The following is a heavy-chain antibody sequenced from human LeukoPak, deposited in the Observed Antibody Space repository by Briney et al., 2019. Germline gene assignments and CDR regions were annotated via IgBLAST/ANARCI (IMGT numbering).Heavy chain of an antibody. CDR2: ITGAGSST. V-gene: IGHV3-23*01. J-gene: IGHJ4*02. CDR1: GFTFKSYG. Sequence: PGGSLRLSCTASGFTFKSYGMTWVRQVPGKGLEWVSSITGAGSSTKYADSVNGRFTISRDNSKNTLSPQMTGLRAEDTAVYYCARKVAVAMDLDYWGQGTLVTVST. CDR3: ARKVAVAMDLDY. D-gene: IGHD5-18*01.